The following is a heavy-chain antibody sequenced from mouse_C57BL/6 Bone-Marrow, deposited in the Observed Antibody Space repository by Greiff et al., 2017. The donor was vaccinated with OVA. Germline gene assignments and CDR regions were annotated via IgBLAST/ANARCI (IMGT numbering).Heavy chain of an antibody. CDR3: ATYYGSSYNYAMDY. Sequence: VKVVESGPGLVQPSQSLSITCTVSGFSLTSYGVHWVRQSPGKGLEWLGVIWSGGSTDYNAAFISRLSISKDNSKSQVFFKMNSLQADDTAIYYCATYYGSSYNYAMDYWGQGTSVTVSS. CDR1: GFSLTSYG. V-gene: IGHV2-2*01. J-gene: IGHJ4*01. D-gene: IGHD1-1*01. CDR2: IWSGGST.